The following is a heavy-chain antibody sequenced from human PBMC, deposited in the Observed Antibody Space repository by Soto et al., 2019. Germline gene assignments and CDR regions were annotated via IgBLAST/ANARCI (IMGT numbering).Heavy chain of an antibody. Sequence: QVQLVESGGGLVQPGGSLRLSCAASGFTFSDYYMIWIRQAPGKGLEWVSFISSSGNSIYYADSVKGRFTISRDSAKYSLYLQMNSLRAEDTAVYYCAREYSHSSGFFCDYDVMDVWGQGTTVTVSS. J-gene: IGHJ6*01. CDR3: AREYSHSSGFFCDYDVMDV. D-gene: IGHD3-22*01. CDR1: GFTFSDYY. CDR2: ISSSGNSI. V-gene: IGHV3-11*01.